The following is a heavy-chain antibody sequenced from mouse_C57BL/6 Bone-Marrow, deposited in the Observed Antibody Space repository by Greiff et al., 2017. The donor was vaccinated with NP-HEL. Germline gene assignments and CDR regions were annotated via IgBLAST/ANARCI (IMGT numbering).Heavy chain of an antibody. Sequence: QVQLQQPGAELVRPGTSVKLSCKASGYTFTSYWMHWVKQRPGQGLEWIGVIDPSDSYTNYTQKFQGKATLTVDTSSSTAYMQLSSLTSEDSAVYYFAREGATVVGFDYWGQGTTLTVSS. D-gene: IGHD1-1*01. CDR3: AREGATVVGFDY. CDR2: IDPSDSYT. V-gene: IGHV1-59*01. J-gene: IGHJ2*01. CDR1: GYTFTSYW.